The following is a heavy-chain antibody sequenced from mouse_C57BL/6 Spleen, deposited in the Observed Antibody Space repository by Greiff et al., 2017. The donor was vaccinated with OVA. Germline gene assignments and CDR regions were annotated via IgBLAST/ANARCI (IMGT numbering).Heavy chain of an antibody. Sequence: VQLKESGPGLVKPSQSLSLTCSVTGYSITSGYYWNWIRQFPGNKLEWMGYISYDGSNNYNPSLKNRISITRDTSKNLCFLKLNSVTTEDTATDYCARDRNFGGFAYWGQGTLVTVSA. V-gene: IGHV3-6*01. CDR2: ISYDGSN. D-gene: IGHD3-1*01. CDR3: ARDRNFGGFAY. J-gene: IGHJ3*01. CDR1: GYSITSGYY.